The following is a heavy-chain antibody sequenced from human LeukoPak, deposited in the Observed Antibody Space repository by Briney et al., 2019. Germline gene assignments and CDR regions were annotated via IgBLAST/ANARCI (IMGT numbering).Heavy chain of an antibody. CDR2: IYHSGSP. Sequence: SETLSLTCAVSGGSISSNNWWGWVRQPPGKGLEWIGEIYHSGSPNYNPSLKSRVTISVDKSRNHFSLNLSSVTAADTAVYYCAKVNINNWHSCDYWGQGTPVTVSS. J-gene: IGHJ4*02. CDR1: GGSISSNNW. D-gene: IGHD1-1*01. CDR3: AKVNINNWHSCDY. V-gene: IGHV4-4*02.